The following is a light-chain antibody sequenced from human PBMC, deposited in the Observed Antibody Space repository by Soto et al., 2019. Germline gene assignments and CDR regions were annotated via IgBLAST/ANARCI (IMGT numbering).Light chain of an antibody. V-gene: IGKV3-15*01. CDR3: QPYNNWPYT. CDR2: CAS. Sequence: EIVMTQSPATLSVSPGERATLSCRASKSVSSNLAWYQQKPGQAPRLLIYCASTRATGIPSRFSVSGSGTEFTLPISSLQSEDFAVYYCQPYNNWPYTFGQGTKLEIK. J-gene: IGKJ2*01. CDR1: KSVSSN.